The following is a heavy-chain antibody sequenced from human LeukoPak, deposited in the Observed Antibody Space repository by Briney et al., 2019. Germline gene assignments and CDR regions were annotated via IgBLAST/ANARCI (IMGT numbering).Heavy chain of an antibody. Sequence: TETLSLTCSVSGDSISRSDSYWDWIRQPPGKGLEWIGTIYYSGRTYYSPSLKSRVTMSVDTSNNQFSLNLRSVTATDTAVYYCARRRYYDGSGYLEWGQGTLLSVSS. CDR1: GDSISRSDSY. J-gene: IGHJ1*01. CDR2: IYYSGRT. V-gene: IGHV4-39*01. D-gene: IGHD3-22*01. CDR3: ARRRYYDGSGYLE.